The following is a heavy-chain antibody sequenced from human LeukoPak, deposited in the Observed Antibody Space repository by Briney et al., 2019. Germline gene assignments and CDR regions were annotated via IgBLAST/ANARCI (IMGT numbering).Heavy chain of an antibody. J-gene: IGHJ3*02. D-gene: IGHD3-3*01. CDR3: ARRVSYQRSGDAFDI. Sequence: GESLKISCKGSGYSFTSYWIGWVRQMPGKGLEWMGIIYPGDSDTRYSPSFQGQVTISADKSISTAYLQWSSLKASDTGLYYCARRVSYQRSGDAFDIWGQGTMVTVSS. V-gene: IGHV5-51*01. CDR2: IYPGDSDT. CDR1: GYSFTSYW.